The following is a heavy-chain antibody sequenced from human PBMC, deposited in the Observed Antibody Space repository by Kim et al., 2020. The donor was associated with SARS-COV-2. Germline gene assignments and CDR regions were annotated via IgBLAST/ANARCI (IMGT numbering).Heavy chain of an antibody. CDR1: GFTFSNYW. Sequence: GGSLRLSCAASGFTFSNYWMSWVRQAPGKGLEWVANIKQDGSERYYVDSVKGRFTISRDNAKNSLYLQMNSLRAEDTAVYYCARERKQWHYDISAYYGRDYWGQGTLVTVSS. V-gene: IGHV3-7*01. J-gene: IGHJ4*02. CDR3: ARERKQWHYDISAYYGRDY. CDR2: IKQDGSER. D-gene: IGHD3-22*01.